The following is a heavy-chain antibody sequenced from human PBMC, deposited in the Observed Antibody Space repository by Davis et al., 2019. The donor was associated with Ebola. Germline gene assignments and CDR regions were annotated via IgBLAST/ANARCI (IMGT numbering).Heavy chain of an antibody. V-gene: IGHV3-30-3*02. J-gene: IGHJ4*02. Sequence: YADSVKGRFTISRDNSKNTLYLQMNSLRAEDTAVYYCAKDYYDSSGRYFDYWGQGTLVTVSS. D-gene: IGHD3-22*01. CDR3: AKDYYDSSGRYFDY.